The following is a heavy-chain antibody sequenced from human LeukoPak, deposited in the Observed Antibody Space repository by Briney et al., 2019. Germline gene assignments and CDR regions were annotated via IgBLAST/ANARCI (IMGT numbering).Heavy chain of an antibody. CDR3: ARDGVDYDSSGYQYYYYYYMDV. Sequence: GASVKVSCKASGYTFTSYGISWVRQAPGQGLEWMGWISAYNGNTNYAQKLQGRVTMTTDKSTSTAYMELSSLRSEDTAVYYCARDGVDYDSSGYQYYYYYYMDVWGKGTTVTVSS. V-gene: IGHV1-18*01. D-gene: IGHD3-22*01. CDR1: GYTFTSYG. CDR2: ISAYNGNT. J-gene: IGHJ6*03.